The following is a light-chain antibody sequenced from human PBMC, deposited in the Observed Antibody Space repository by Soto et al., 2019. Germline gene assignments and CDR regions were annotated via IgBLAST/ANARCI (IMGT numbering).Light chain of an antibody. CDR3: QQSQSFST. CDR2: HAS. CDR1: QNINTW. J-gene: IGKJ4*01. Sequence: DIQMTQSPSTLSASVGDRVTITCRASQNINTWVAWYQQKPGHAPKLLMYHASSLESGVASRFSGSGSGTEFTLSISSLQPDDFATFFCQQSQSFSTFAGGTKVEVK. V-gene: IGKV1-5*01.